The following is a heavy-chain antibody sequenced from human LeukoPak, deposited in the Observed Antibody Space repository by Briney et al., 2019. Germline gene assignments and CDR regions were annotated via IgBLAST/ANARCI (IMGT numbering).Heavy chain of an antibody. CDR1: GFTFSSYA. Sequence: GGSLRLSCAASGFTFSSYAMSWVRQASGKGLEWVSAISGSGGSTYYADSVKGRFTISRDNSKNTLYLQMNSLRAEDTAVYYCAKGPSNFIAAADNFDYWGQGTLVTVSS. V-gene: IGHV3-23*01. J-gene: IGHJ4*02. CDR3: AKGPSNFIAAADNFDY. CDR2: ISGSGGST. D-gene: IGHD6-13*01.